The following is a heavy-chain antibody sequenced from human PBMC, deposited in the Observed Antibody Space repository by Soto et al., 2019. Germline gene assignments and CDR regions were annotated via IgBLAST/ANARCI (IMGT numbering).Heavy chain of an antibody. V-gene: IGHV4-39*01. D-gene: IGHD1-1*01. Sequence: PSETLSLTCTVSGGSISSSSYYWGWIRQPPGKGLEWIGSIYYSGSTYYNPSLKSRVAISVDTSKNQFSLKLSSVTAADTAVYYCASSSGTVDYWGQGTLVTVSS. J-gene: IGHJ4*02. CDR3: ASSSGTVDY. CDR1: GGSISSSSYY. CDR2: IYYSGST.